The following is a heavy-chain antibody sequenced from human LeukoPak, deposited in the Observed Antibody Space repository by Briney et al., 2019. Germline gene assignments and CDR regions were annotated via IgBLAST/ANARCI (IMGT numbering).Heavy chain of an antibody. J-gene: IGHJ4*02. CDR3: ARTRGMVVVSYYFDY. Sequence: SQTLSLTCTVSGGSISSASYYWSWIRQPPGKGLEWIGYIYYSGSTNYNPSLKSRVTISVDTSKNQFSLKLSSVTAADTAVYYCARTRGMVVVSYYFDYWGQGTLVTVSS. D-gene: IGHD3-22*01. CDR1: GGSISSASYY. V-gene: IGHV4-61*01. CDR2: IYYSGST.